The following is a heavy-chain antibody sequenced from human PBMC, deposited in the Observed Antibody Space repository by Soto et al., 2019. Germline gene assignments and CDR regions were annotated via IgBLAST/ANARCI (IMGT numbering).Heavy chain of an antibody. Sequence: EVQLLESGGGLVQPGGSLRLSCVASGFTFSSYVMSWVRQAPGKGLEWVSVISGSGGITYYAGSVKGRFTISRDNSKHTLYLQMNSLRAEDTALYYWAKEKYSSGWYVDYWGQGTLVTVSS. CDR3: AKEKYSSGWYVDY. J-gene: IGHJ4*02. D-gene: IGHD6-19*01. CDR2: ISGSGGIT. V-gene: IGHV3-23*01. CDR1: GFTFSSYV.